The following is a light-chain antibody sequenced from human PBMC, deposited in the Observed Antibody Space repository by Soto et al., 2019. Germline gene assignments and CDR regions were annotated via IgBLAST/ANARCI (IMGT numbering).Light chain of an antibody. Sequence: EVVMTQSPATLSVSPGERATLSCRASQSVSSYLAWYQQKPGQAPRLLIYDASNRATGIPARFSGSGSGTDFTRTISSLEPEDFAVYYCQQRSNWPATFGQGTRLEIK. CDR2: DAS. J-gene: IGKJ5*01. CDR1: QSVSSY. CDR3: QQRSNWPAT. V-gene: IGKV3-11*01.